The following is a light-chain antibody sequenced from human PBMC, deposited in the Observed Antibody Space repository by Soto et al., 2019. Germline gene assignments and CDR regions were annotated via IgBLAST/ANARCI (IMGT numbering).Light chain of an antibody. V-gene: IGKV2-28*01. Sequence: DIVMTQSPLSLPVTPGEPASISCRSSQSLLHSNGYNYLDWYLQKPGQSPQLLIYLGSNRASGVPDRFSGSGSGTDVTLKISRVEAEDVGVYYCMQALQTPRTFGQGNKVEIK. CDR2: LGS. J-gene: IGKJ1*01. CDR3: MQALQTPRT. CDR1: QSLLHSNGYNY.